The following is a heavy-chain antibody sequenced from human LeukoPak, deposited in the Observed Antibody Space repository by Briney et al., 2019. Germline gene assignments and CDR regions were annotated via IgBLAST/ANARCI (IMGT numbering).Heavy chain of an antibody. J-gene: IGHJ3*02. CDR3: ARDRRVLRYFDWPRVSAFDI. Sequence: ASVKVSCKASGYTFTSYAMHWVRQAPGQRLEWMGWINAGNGNTKYSQKFQGRVTITRDTSASTAYMELSSLRSEDTAVYYCARDRRVLRYFDWPRVSAFDIWGQGTMVTVSS. CDR2: INAGNGNT. V-gene: IGHV1-3*01. D-gene: IGHD3-9*01. CDR1: GYTFTSYA.